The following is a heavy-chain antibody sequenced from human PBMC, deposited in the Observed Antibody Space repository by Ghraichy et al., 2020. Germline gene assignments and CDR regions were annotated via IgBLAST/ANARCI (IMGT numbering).Heavy chain of an antibody. D-gene: IGHD6-13*01. CDR3: ARLLYSSSWYVDP. Sequence: SQTLSLTCTVSGGSISSYYWSWIRQPPGKGLEWIGYIYYSGSTNYNPSLKSRVTISVDTSKNQFSLKLSSVTAADTAVYYCARLLYSSSWYVDPWGQGTLVTVSS. CDR1: GGSISSYY. CDR2: IYYSGST. J-gene: IGHJ5*02. V-gene: IGHV4-59*01.